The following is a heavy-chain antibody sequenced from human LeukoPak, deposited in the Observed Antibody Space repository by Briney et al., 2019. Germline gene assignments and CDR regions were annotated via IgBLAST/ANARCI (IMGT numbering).Heavy chain of an antibody. CDR3: ARGRYYDSSGYYFDY. CDR2: IYYSGST. Sequence: PSETLSLTCTVSGGSISSYYWSWIRQPPGKGLVWIGYIYYSGSTNYNPSLKSRVTISVDTSKNQFSLKLSSVTAADTAVYYCARGRYYDSSGYYFDYWGQGTLVTVSS. CDR1: GGSISSYY. V-gene: IGHV4-59*01. D-gene: IGHD3-22*01. J-gene: IGHJ4*02.